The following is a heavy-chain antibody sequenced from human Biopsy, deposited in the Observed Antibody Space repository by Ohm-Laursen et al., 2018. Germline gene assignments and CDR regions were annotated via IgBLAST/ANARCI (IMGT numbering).Heavy chain of an antibody. CDR2: IYYSGST. J-gene: IGHJ4*02. V-gene: IGHV4-39*01. CDR3: ARQESATSPLDY. Sequence: GTLSLTCIVTGGSISRSSYYWDWIRQPPGKGLEWIGSIYYSGSTYYNPSLKSRVTISADRSKNQFSLKLTSVTAADTAMYYCARQESATSPLDYWGQGSLVTVSS. CDR1: GGSISRSSYY.